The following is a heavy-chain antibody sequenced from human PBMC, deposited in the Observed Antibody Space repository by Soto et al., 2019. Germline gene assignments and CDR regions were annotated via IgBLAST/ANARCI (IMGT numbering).Heavy chain of an antibody. J-gene: IGHJ6*03. CDR1: GGSFSGYY. D-gene: IGHD3-10*01. CDR2: INHSGST. V-gene: IGHV4-34*01. CDR3: ARALAQWFGEKRRYYYYMCV. Sequence: QVQLQQWGAGLLKPSETLSLTCAVYGGSFSGYYWSWIRQPPGKGLEWIGEINHSGSTNYNPSLKSRVTISVDTSKNQFSLTLSSVTAADTAVYYCARALAQWFGEKRRYYYYMCVWGKGTTVTVSS.